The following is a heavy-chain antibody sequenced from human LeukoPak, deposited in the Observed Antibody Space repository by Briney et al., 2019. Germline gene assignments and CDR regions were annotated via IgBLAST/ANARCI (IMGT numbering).Heavy chain of an antibody. CDR1: GESFSGYY. V-gene: IGHV4-34*01. CDR2: INHSGRT. J-gene: IGHJ1*01. CDR3: ARDLSSGGSGSLEYFQH. D-gene: IGHD6-19*01. Sequence: SETLSLTCAVYGESFSGYYWSWIRQPPGRGLEWIGEINHSGRTHYNPSLKSRVTISVDTSKNQFSLNLNSFTAADTAVYYCARDLSSGGSGSLEYFQHWGQGTLVTVSS.